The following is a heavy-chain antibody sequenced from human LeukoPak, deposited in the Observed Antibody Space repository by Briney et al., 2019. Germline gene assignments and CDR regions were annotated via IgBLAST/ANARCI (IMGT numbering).Heavy chain of an antibody. CDR2: IIPIFGTA. J-gene: IGHJ6*02. V-gene: IGHV1-69*13. CDR1: GGTFSSYA. CDR3: ASVYCSGGSCYYYGMDV. D-gene: IGHD2-15*01. Sequence: GASVKVSCKASGGTFSSYAISWVRQAPGQGLEWMGGIIPIFGTANYAQKFQGRVTITADESTSTAYMELSSLRSEDTVVYYCASVYCSGGSCYYYGMDVWGQGTTVTVSS.